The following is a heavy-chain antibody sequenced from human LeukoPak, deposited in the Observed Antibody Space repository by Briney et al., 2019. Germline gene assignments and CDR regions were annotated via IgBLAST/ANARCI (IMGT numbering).Heavy chain of an antibody. CDR2: INPNSGGT. CDR3: ARDPTVEMAFDI. CDR1: GYTFTGYY. D-gene: IGHD5-24*01. J-gene: IGHJ3*02. Sequence: ASVKVCCKASGYTFTGYYMQWVRQAPGQGLEWMGWINPNSGGTNYAQKFQGRVTMTRDTSISTAYMELSRLRSDDTAVYYCARDPTVEMAFDIWGHGTLVTVSS. V-gene: IGHV1-2*02.